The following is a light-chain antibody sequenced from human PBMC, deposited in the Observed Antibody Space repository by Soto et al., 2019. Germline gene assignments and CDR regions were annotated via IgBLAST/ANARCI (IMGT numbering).Light chain of an antibody. CDR3: MQRIEVTHT. V-gene: IGKV3-20*01. J-gene: IGKJ5*01. Sequence: IVLTQCPGTLSLSLGEGANLSCMASQRVXAGYYAWYPQNPGQSPGLLXAGAASTASGVPDRCSGSGSATDFTLNISRMEAHDVCVYYFMQRIEVTHTFGQGTRLEIK. CDR1: QRVXAGY. CDR2: GAA.